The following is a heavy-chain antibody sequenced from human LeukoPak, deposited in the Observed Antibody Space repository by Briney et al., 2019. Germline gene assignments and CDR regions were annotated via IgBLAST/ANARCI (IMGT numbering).Heavy chain of an antibody. V-gene: IGHV4-59*11. CDR1: GGSISSHY. D-gene: IGHD3-22*01. CDR2: IYYSGST. Sequence: SETLSLTCTVSGGSISSHYWSWIRQPPGKGLEWIGYIYYSGSTNYNPSLKSRVTISVDTSKNQFSLKLSSVAAADTAVYYCARGVPGYCDSSGMWDYWGQGTLVTVSS. J-gene: IGHJ4*02. CDR3: ARGVPGYCDSSGMWDY.